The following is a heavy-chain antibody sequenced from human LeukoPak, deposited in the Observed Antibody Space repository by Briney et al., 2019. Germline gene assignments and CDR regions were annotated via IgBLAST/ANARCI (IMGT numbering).Heavy chain of an antibody. CDR1: GYTFTSYG. CDR2: ISAYNGST. Sequence: ASVKVPCTASGYTFTSYGISWVRQAPGQGLEWMGWISAYNGSTNYAQKLQGRVTMTTDTSTSTAYMELRSPRSDDTAVYYCARDQDGELSFDYWGQGTLVTVSS. V-gene: IGHV1-18*01. CDR3: ARDQDGELSFDY. J-gene: IGHJ4*02. D-gene: IGHD4-17*01.